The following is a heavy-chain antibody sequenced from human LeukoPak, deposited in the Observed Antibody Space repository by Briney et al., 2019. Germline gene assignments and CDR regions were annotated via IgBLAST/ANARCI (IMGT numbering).Heavy chain of an antibody. D-gene: IGHD6-19*01. Sequence: ASVKVSCKASGYTFTSYGISWVRQAPGQGLEWMGWISAYNGNTNYAQNLQGRVSMTTDTSTTTAYMELRSLTSDDTAVYYCARLTHRSSNAFDIWGQGTMVTVSS. CDR3: ARLTHRSSNAFDI. CDR1: GYTFTSYG. J-gene: IGHJ3*02. CDR2: ISAYNGNT. V-gene: IGHV1-18*01.